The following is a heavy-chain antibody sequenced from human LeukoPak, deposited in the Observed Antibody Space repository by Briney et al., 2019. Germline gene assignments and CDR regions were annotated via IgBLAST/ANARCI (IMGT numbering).Heavy chain of an antibody. J-gene: IGHJ4*02. CDR1: GFTSSDYY. D-gene: IGHD5-18*01. CDR2: ISSSGSTI. V-gene: IGHV3-11*01. CDR3: ARDSGYSYDFDY. Sequence: GGSLRLSCAASGFTSSDYYVSWIRQAPGKGLEWVSYISSSGSTIYYADSVKGRFTISRDNAKNSLYLQMNSLRAEDTAVYYCARDSGYSYDFDYWGQGTLVTVSS.